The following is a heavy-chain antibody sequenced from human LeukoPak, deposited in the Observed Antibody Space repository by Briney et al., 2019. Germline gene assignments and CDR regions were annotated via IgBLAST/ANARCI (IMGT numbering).Heavy chain of an antibody. CDR2: ISGSGGST. CDR3: TKSGFRMATIIYFDY. V-gene: IGHV3-23*01. Sequence: GGSLRLSCAASGFTFSSYGMSWVRQAPGKGLEWASAISGSGGSTYYADSVKGRFTISRDNSKNTLYLQMNSLRAEDTAVYYCTKSGFRMATIIYFDYWGQGTLVTVSS. J-gene: IGHJ4*02. CDR1: GFTFSSYG. D-gene: IGHD5-24*01.